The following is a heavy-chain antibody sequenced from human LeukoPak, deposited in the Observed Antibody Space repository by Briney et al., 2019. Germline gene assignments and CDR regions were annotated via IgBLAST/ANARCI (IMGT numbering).Heavy chain of an antibody. D-gene: IGHD3-22*01. V-gene: IGHV3-21*01. CDR1: GFTFSSYS. Sequence: SGGSLRLSCAASGFTFSSYSMNWVRQAPGKGLEWVSSISSSSSYIYYADSVKGRFTISRDNAKNSLYLQMNSLRDEDTAVYYCARDFHYYDSSGADWGQGTLVTVSS. CDR2: ISSSSSYI. J-gene: IGHJ4*02. CDR3: ARDFHYYDSSGAD.